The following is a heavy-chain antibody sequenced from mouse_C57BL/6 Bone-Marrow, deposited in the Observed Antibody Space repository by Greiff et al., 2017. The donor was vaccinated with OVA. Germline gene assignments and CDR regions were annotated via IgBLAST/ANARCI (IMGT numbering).Heavy chain of an antibody. Sequence: VQRVESGAELVKPGASVKISCKASGYTFTDYYINWVKQRPGQGLEWIGKIGPGSGSTYYNEKFKGKATLTADKSSSTAYMQLSSLTSEDSAVYFCARSPFITTVVKYYFDYWGQGTTLTVSS. D-gene: IGHD1-1*01. CDR3: ARSPFITTVVKYYFDY. CDR1: GYTFTDYY. J-gene: IGHJ2*01. V-gene: IGHV1-77*01. CDR2: IGPGSGST.